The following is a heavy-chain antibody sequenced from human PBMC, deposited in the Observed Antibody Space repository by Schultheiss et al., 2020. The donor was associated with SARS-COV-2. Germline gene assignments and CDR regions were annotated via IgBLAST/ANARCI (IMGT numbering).Heavy chain of an antibody. J-gene: IGHJ4*02. D-gene: IGHD3-10*01. Sequence: SETLSLTCTVSGGSISSITYYWSWIRHHPGKALEWIGYIEYSGSTYYNPSLKSRVTISVDTSKNQFSLKLSSVTAADTAVYYCARGYYYGSGRPDYWGQGTLVTVSS. V-gene: IGHV4-31*03. CDR2: IEYSGST. CDR1: GGSISSITYY. CDR3: ARGYYYGSGRPDY.